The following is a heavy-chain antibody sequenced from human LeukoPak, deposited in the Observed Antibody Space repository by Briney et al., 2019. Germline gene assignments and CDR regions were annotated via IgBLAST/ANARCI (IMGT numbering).Heavy chain of an antibody. Sequence: PGGSLRLSCAASGFTFSSYWMSWVRQAPGKGLEWVANIKQDGSEKYYVDSVKGRFTISRDNAKNSLYLQMNSLRAEDTAVYYCARVPFNYYGSGSYIYYWGQGTLVTVSS. J-gene: IGHJ4*02. CDR2: IKQDGSEK. V-gene: IGHV3-7*01. D-gene: IGHD3-10*01. CDR3: ARVPFNYYGSGSYIYY. CDR1: GFTFSSYW.